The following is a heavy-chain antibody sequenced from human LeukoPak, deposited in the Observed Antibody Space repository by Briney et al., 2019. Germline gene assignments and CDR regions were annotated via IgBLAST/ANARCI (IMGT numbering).Heavy chain of an antibody. Sequence: SETLSLTCTVSGGSISSYYWSWIRQPAGEGLEWIGRIYTSGSTTYNPSLKSRVTMSVDTSKNQYSLKLSSVTAADTAVYYCAREGHWGGYDILTCYYDYYYGMDVWGQGTTVTVSS. J-gene: IGHJ6*02. D-gene: IGHD3-9*01. V-gene: IGHV4-4*07. CDR1: GGSISSYY. CDR3: AREGHWGGYDILTCYYDYYYGMDV. CDR2: IYTSGST.